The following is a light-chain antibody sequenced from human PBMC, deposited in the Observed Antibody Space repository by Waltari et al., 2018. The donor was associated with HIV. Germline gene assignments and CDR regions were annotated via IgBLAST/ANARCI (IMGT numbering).Light chain of an antibody. CDR3: QAWDSNSNV. CDR2: QDN. J-gene: IGLJ1*01. CDR1: RLPDKF. V-gene: IGLV3-1*01. Sequence: YELTQSPSVSVSPGQTARITCSGHRLPDKFPCWYQQKPGQSPVLLIYQDNKRPSGIPDRFSGSISGNTATLTISGTQTLDEGDYYCQAWDSNSNVFGPGTTVTVL.